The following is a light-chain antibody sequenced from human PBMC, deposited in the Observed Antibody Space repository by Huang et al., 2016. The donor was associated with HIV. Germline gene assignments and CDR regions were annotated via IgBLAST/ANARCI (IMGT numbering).Light chain of an antibody. Sequence: EIVMTQSPATLSVSPGRRVTLSCRASQTVNRNLAWYQQKPGQAPRLLIYGASTRATGVPARFSGTGSETEFTLTISNVQSEDSAVYYCQQYNNWPPWTFGQGTKVEIK. CDR2: GAS. V-gene: IGKV3-15*01. J-gene: IGKJ1*01. CDR3: QQYNNWPPWT. CDR1: QTVNRN.